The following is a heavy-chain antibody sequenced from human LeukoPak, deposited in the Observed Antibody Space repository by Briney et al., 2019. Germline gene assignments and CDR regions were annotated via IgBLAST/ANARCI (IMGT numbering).Heavy chain of an antibody. CDR3: TTDYGSF. Sequence: AGSLRLSCAASGFTFSNAWWGWVPQAPGQGLEGFVRIKRQDDGGTTEYAAHVKSRVTISKDDSNSTLHLQLNGLTTEDTPVYYCTTDYGSFWGQGTPVTVSS. CDR2: IKRQDDGGTT. D-gene: IGHD3-10*01. J-gene: IGHJ4*02. V-gene: IGHV3-15*01. CDR1: GFTFSNAW.